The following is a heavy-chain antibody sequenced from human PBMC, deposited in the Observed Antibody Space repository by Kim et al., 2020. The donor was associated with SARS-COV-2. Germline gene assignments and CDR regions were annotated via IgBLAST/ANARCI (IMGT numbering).Heavy chain of an antibody. V-gene: IGHV3-23*01. J-gene: IGHJ4*02. Sequence: ADSGKDRFTISRDNSKTTLYLQMTSLRAEDTAVYYCAKRMSTVVSAFDCWGQGTLVTVSS. CDR3: AKRMSTVVSAFDC. D-gene: IGHD4-4*01.